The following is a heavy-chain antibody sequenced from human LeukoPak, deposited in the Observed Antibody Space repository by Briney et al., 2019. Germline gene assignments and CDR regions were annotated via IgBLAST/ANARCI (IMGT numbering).Heavy chain of an antibody. Sequence: GESLKISCKGSGYRFTSYWIGWVRQMPGKGLEWMGIIYPGDSDTRYSPSFQGQVTISADTSTNTAYLQWSSLKASDTAMYYCARAPPGDYYGSGSYAFDIWGQGTMVTVSS. CDR1: GYRFTSYW. CDR2: IYPGDSDT. D-gene: IGHD3-10*01. V-gene: IGHV5-51*01. CDR3: ARAPPGDYYGSGSYAFDI. J-gene: IGHJ3*02.